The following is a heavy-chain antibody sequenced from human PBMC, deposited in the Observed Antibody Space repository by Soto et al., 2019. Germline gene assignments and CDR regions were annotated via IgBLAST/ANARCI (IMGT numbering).Heavy chain of an antibody. J-gene: IGHJ6*03. V-gene: IGHV3-23*01. D-gene: IGHD3-3*01. CDR3: AKVPPYDFWRYYYYYMDV. CDR1: GFTFSSYA. Sequence: GGSLRLSCAASGFTFSSYAMSWVRQAPGKGLEWVSAISGSGGSTYYADSVKGRFTISRDNSKNTLYLQMNSLRAEDTAVYYCAKVPPYDFWRYYYYYMDVWGKGTTVTVSS. CDR2: ISGSGGST.